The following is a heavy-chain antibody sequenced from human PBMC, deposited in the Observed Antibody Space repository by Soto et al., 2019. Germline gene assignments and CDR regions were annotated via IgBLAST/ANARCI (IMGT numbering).Heavy chain of an antibody. V-gene: IGHV4-59*01. CDR1: GGSISSYY. D-gene: IGHD6-13*01. Sequence: QVQLQESGPGLVKPSETLSLTCTVSGGSISSYYWSWIRQPPGKGLEWIGYIYYMGSTNYNPSLKSLVTISVDTSKNQFSLKLSSVTAADTAVYDCARGRYSSSWYPDYWGQGTLVTVSS. J-gene: IGHJ4*02. CDR3: ARGRYSSSWYPDY. CDR2: IYYMGST.